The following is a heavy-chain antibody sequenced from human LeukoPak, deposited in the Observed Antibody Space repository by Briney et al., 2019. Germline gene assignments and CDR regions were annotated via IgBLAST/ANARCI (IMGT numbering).Heavy chain of an antibody. Sequence: GGSLRLSCAGSGFPFSSYTINWVRQGPGKGMEWASTISHSGATYYADSVKGQFTISRDNSKNTVFLQMNSLRAEDTALYFCARRSHASPAGYSPFFDSWGQGTLVTVSS. CDR2: ISHSGAT. V-gene: IGHV3-23*01. D-gene: IGHD6-13*01. J-gene: IGHJ4*02. CDR3: ARRSHASPAGYSPFFDS. CDR1: GFPFSSYT.